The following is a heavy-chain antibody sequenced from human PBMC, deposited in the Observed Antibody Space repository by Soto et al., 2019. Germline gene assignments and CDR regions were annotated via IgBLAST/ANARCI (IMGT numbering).Heavy chain of an antibody. Sequence: QLQLQESGPGLVKPSETLSLTCTVSGGSISSSSYYWGWIRQPPGKGLEWIGSIYYSGSTYYNPSLKSRVTISVDTSNNQFSLKLSSVTAADTAVYYCARRSIQLWLPFDYWGQGTLVTVSS. CDR2: IYYSGST. J-gene: IGHJ4*02. D-gene: IGHD5-18*01. V-gene: IGHV4-39*01. CDR1: GGSISSSSYY. CDR3: ARRSIQLWLPFDY.